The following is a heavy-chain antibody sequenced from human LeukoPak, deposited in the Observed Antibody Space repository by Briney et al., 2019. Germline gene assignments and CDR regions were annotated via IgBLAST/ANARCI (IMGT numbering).Heavy chain of an antibody. J-gene: IGHJ4*02. CDR3: AKWYCSTNNCYYDY. CDR1: GGSISSGSYY. CDR2: IYTSGST. D-gene: IGHD2-2*01. Sequence: SETLSLTCTVSGGSISSGSYYWSWIRQPAGKGLEWIGRIYTSGSTNYNPSLKSRVTISVDTSKNQFSLKLSSVTAEDTAVYYCAKWYCSTNNCYYDYWGQGTLVSVSS. V-gene: IGHV4-61*02.